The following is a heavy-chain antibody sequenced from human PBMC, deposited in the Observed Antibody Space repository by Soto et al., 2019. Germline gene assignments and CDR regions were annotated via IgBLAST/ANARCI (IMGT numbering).Heavy chain of an antibody. D-gene: IGHD3-22*01. J-gene: IGHJ6*02. V-gene: IGHV4-59*01. CDR3: ARAVGYYYDSSGYYSGYYGMDV. Sequence: TWETLSHTCPFSCGSISSYYLGLIPQGPWKGLGLVGYIYYSGSTNYNPSLKSRVTISVDTSKNQFSLKLSSVTAADTAVYYCARAVGYYYDSSGYYSGYYGMDVWGQGTTVTVSS. CDR2: IYYSGST. CDR1: CGSISSYY.